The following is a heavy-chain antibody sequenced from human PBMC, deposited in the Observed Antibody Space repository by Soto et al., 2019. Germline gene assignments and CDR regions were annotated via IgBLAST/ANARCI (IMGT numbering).Heavy chain of an antibody. CDR3: ARDFDY. V-gene: IGHV3-30*03. CDR2: ISYDGSNK. J-gene: IGHJ4*02. CDR1: GFTFSSYG. Sequence: PVGSLRLSCAASGFTFSSYGMHWVRQAPGKGLEWVAVISYDGSNKYYADSVKGRFTISRDNSKNTLYLQMNSLRAEDTAVYYCARDFDYWGQGTLVTVSS.